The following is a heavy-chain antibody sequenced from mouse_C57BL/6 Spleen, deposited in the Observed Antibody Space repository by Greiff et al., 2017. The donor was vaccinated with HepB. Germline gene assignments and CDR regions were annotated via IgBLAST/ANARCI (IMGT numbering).Heavy chain of an antibody. CDR2: IWRGGST. CDR3: AKGDDYDGYYYAMDY. CDR1: GFSLTSYG. D-gene: IGHD2-4*01. V-gene: IGHV2-5*01. J-gene: IGHJ4*01. Sequence: QVHVKQSGPGLVQPSQSLSITCTVSGFSLTSYGVHWVRQSPGKGLEWLGVIWRGGSTDYNAAFMSRLSITKDNSKSQVFFKMNSLQADDTAIYYCAKGDDYDGYYYAMDYWGQGTSVTVSS.